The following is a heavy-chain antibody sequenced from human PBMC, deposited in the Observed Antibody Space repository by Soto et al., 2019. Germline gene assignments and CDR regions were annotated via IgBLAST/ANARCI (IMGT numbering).Heavy chain of an antibody. CDR3: ARGSFDSIGYYNFDY. Sequence: PGESLKISCAASGFSFSSYAMHWVRQAPGKGLEWVGVIWFSGTTTIYADSVKGRFIISRDNSKNTLYLQAKTLRGDDTAVYYCARGSFDSIGYYNFDYWGQGTLVTVSS. CDR2: IWFSGTTT. V-gene: IGHV3-33*01. J-gene: IGHJ4*02. CDR1: GFSFSSYA. D-gene: IGHD3-22*01.